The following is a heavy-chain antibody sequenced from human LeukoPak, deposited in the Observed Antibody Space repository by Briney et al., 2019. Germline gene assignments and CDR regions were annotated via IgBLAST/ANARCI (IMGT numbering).Heavy chain of an antibody. CDR3: ARDVTIFGVVISFDP. CDR1: GYTFTSYY. Sequence: ASVKVSCKASGYTFTSYYMHWVRQAPGQGLEWMGIINPSGGSTSCAQKFQGRVTMTRDTSTSTVYMELSSLRSEDTAVYCCARDVTIFGVVISFDPWGQGTLVTVSS. V-gene: IGHV1-46*01. J-gene: IGHJ5*02. D-gene: IGHD3-3*01. CDR2: INPSGGST.